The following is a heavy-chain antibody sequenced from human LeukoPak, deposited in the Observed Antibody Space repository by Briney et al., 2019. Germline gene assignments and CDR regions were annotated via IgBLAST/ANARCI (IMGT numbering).Heavy chain of an antibody. CDR2: ISSSSSTI. Sequence: GGSLRLSCAASGFTFSSYSMNWVRQAPGKGLEWASYISSSSSTIYYADSVKGRFTISRDNSKNTLYLQMNSLRAEDTAVYYCAKDPRRYTRTGGYFDYWGQGTLVTVSS. V-gene: IGHV3-48*01. CDR1: GFTFSSYS. D-gene: IGHD6-13*01. CDR3: AKDPRRYTRTGGYFDY. J-gene: IGHJ4*02.